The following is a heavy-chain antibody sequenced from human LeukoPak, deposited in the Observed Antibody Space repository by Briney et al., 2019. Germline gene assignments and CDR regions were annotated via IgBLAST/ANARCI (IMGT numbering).Heavy chain of an antibody. D-gene: IGHD6-13*01. J-gene: IGHJ4*02. CDR2: IYYSGST. Sequence: PSETLSLTCTVSGGSISSYYWSWFRQPPGKGLEWIGYIYYSGSTNYNPSLKSRVTISVDTSKNQFSLKLSSVTAADTAVYYCARSLGSSWSYFDYWGQGTLVTVSS. CDR1: GGSISSYY. V-gene: IGHV4-59*01. CDR3: ARSLGSSWSYFDY.